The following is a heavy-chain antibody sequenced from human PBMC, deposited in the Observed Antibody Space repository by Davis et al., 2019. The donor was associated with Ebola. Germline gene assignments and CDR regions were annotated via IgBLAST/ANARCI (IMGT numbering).Heavy chain of an antibody. V-gene: IGHV1-46*01. CDR3: ARVRGYYGDDGWFDP. CDR1: GYTFTSYY. J-gene: IGHJ5*02. CDR2: INPSGGST. Sequence: ASVKVSCKASGYTFTSYYMHWVRQAPGQGLEWMGIINPSGGSTSYAQKFQGRVTITADESTSTAYRELSSLRSEDTAVYYSARVRGYYGDDGWFDPWGQGTMVTVSS. D-gene: IGHD4-17*01.